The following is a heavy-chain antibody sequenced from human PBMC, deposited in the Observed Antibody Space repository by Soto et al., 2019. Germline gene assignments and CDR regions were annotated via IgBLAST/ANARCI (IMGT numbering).Heavy chain of an antibody. CDR3: ARSSGGWVGGWFDP. Sequence: QVQLVQSGAEVKKPGASVKVSCKASGYTFTGYYMHWVRQAPGQGLEWMGWINPNSGGTNYAQKFQGRVTITADESTSTAYMELSSLRSEDTAVYYCARSSGGWVGGWFDPWGQGTLVTVSS. CDR2: INPNSGGT. J-gene: IGHJ5*02. D-gene: IGHD2-15*01. CDR1: GYTFTGYY. V-gene: IGHV1-2*02.